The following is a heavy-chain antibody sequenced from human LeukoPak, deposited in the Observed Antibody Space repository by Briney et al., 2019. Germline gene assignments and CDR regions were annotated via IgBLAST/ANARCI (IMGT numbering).Heavy chain of an antibody. J-gene: IGHJ4*02. CDR3: ARLYRNWGVRHFDY. CDR1: GDSVSSGGYH. Sequence: SQTLSLTCTVSGDSVSSGGYHWSWIRQHPGEGLEWIGHIYHSGSTYYNSSLKSRVNTSVVTSKNQFSLRLRSVSAADTAVYYCARLYRNWGVRHFDYWGQGTLVTVSS. CDR2: IYHSGST. D-gene: IGHD7-27*01. V-gene: IGHV4-31*03.